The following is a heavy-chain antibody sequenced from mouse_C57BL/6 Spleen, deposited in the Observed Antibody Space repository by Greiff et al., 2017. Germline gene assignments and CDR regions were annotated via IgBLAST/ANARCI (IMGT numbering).Heavy chain of an antibody. CDR2: IWRGGST. V-gene: IGHV2-5*01. J-gene: IGHJ2*01. CDR1: GFSLTSYG. Sequence: QVQLKESGPGLVQPSQSLSITCTVSGFSLTSYGVHWVRQSPGKGLEWLGVIWRGGSTDYNAAFMSRLSITKDNSKSQVFFSMNSLQADDTAIYYCAKIYGSNYYYFDYWGQGTTLTVSS. CDR3: AKIYGSNYYYFDY. D-gene: IGHD1-1*01.